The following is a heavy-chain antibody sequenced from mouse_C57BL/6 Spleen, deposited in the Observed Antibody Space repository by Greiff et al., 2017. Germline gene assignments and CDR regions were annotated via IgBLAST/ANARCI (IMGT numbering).Heavy chain of an antibody. J-gene: IGHJ3*01. CDR1: GYTFTSYW. Sequence: QVQLQQPGAELVKPGASVKMSCTASGYTFTSYWITWVKQRPGQGLEWIGDIYPGSGSANYNEKFKSKATLTVDTSSSTAYMQLSSLTSEDSAVYYCARRGLGRAWFAYWGQGTLVTVSA. CDR3: ARRGLGRAWFAY. D-gene: IGHD4-1*01. CDR2: IYPGSGSA. V-gene: IGHV1-55*01.